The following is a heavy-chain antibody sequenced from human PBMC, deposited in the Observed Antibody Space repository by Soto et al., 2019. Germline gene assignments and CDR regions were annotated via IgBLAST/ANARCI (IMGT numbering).Heavy chain of an antibody. Sequence: PGGSLRLSCAASGFTFSSYAMSWVRQAPGKGLEWVSGISGSGGSTYYADAVKGRFSISRDNSENTLYLQMNSLRAEDTAVYYCAKIKYYDSSGPLAAFDIWGQGTMVTVSS. CDR2: ISGSGGST. D-gene: IGHD3-22*01. CDR3: AKIKYYDSSGPLAAFDI. CDR1: GFTFSSYA. J-gene: IGHJ3*02. V-gene: IGHV3-23*01.